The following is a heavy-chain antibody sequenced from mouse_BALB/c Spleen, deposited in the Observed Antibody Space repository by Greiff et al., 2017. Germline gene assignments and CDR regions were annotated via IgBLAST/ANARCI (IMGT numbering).Heavy chain of an antibody. CDR3: ARGGLLRSMDY. J-gene: IGHJ4*01. Sequence: VQLQQSGAELVRPGTSVKISCKASGYTFTNYWLGWVKQRPGHGLEWIGDIYPGGGYTNYNEKFKGKATLTADTSSSTAYMQLSSLTSEDSAVYFCARGGLLRSMDYWGQGTSVTVSS. V-gene: IGHV1-63*02. CDR1: GYTFTNYW. CDR2: IYPGGGYT. D-gene: IGHD1-1*01.